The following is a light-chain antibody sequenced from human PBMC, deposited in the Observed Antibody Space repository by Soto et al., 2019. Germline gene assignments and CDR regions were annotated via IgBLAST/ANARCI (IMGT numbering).Light chain of an antibody. V-gene: IGKV3-20*01. Sequence: DIVLTQSPGTLSLSPGERATPSCRASQSVSSIYLAWYQQKPGQAPRLLIYGASNRATGIPDRFSGGGSGTDFTLTISRLEPEDFAVYYCQQYDNSPLTFGGGTKVDIK. CDR2: GAS. CDR3: QQYDNSPLT. J-gene: IGKJ4*01. CDR1: QSVSSIY.